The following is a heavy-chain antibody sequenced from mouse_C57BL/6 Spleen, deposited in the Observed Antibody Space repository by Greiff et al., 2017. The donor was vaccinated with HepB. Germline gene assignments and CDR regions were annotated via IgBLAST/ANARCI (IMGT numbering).Heavy chain of an antibody. Sequence: ESGPGLVKPSQSLSLTCSVTGYSITSCYYWNWIRQFPGNKLEWMGYISYDGSNNYNPSLKNRISITHDTSKNQFFLKLNSVTTEDTATYYCEAGGSGYGYFDYWGQGTTLTVSS. CDR1: GYSITSCYY. D-gene: IGHD3-2*02. V-gene: IGHV3-6*01. CDR2: ISYDGSN. J-gene: IGHJ2*01. CDR3: EAGGSGYGYFDY.